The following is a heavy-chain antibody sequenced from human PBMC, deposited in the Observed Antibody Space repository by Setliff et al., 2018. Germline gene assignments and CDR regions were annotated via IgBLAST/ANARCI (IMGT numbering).Heavy chain of an antibody. J-gene: IGHJ4*02. D-gene: IGHD3-3*01. CDR3: ASRATYYNFWSGYYLY. CDR2: TYYSGST. V-gene: IGHV4-39*07. CDR1: GGSISSSSYY. Sequence: TSETLSLTCTVSGGSISSSSYYWGWIRQPPGKGLEWIGSTYYSGSTYYNPSLKSRVTISVDTSKNQFSLKLSSVTAADTAVYYCASRATYYNFWSGYYLYWGQGTLVTVS.